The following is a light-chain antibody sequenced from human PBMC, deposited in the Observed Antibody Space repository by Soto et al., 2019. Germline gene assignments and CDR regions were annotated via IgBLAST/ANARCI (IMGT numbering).Light chain of an antibody. V-gene: IGKV3-20*01. CDR1: QSVSSTY. Sequence: EIVLTQSPGTLYLSPGERATLSCRASQSVSSTYLAWYQQKPGQAPRLLIYGASSRATGIPDRFSGSGSGTDFTHTISRLEPEDLAVYYCQQYGSSRTFGQGTKVEIK. CDR2: GAS. J-gene: IGKJ1*01. CDR3: QQYGSSRT.